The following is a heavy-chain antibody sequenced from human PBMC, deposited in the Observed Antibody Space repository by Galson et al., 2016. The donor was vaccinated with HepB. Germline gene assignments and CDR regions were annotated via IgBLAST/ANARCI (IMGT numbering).Heavy chain of an antibody. Sequence: SETLSLTCTVSGRSITSYYWSWIRQPPGKGLEWIGYMYYRGSTNYNPSLKSRVTISVDTSKNQFSLKMNSVTAADTDVYYCARHMYCSSDTCYGQFYYYGTAVWGNGPTVTGAS. J-gene: IGHJ6*04. CDR2: MYYRGST. CDR3: ARHMYCSSDTCYGQFYYYGTAV. CDR1: GRSITSYY. D-gene: IGHD2-2*01. V-gene: IGHV4-59*08.